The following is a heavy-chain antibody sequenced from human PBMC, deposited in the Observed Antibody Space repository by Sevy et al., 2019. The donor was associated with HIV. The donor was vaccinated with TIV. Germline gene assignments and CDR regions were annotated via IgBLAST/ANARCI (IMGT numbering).Heavy chain of an antibody. V-gene: IGHV1-46*01. CDR3: ARATLDYGGNFPFDY. Sequence: ASLKVSCKASGYTFTSYYMHWVRQAPGQGLEWMGIINPSGGSTSYAQKFQGRVTMTRDTSTSTVYMELSSLRSEDTAVYYCARATLDYGGNFPFDYWGQGTLVTVSS. J-gene: IGHJ4*02. D-gene: IGHD4-17*01. CDR2: INPSGGST. CDR1: GYTFTSYY.